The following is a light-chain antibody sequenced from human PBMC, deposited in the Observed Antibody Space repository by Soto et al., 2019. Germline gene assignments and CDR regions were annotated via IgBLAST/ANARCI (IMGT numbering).Light chain of an antibody. V-gene: IGKV1-5*03. J-gene: IGKJ1*01. CDR3: QQYNYYWT. CDR1: QSISGG. Sequence: DVQMTQSPSTLSASVGDRVTITCRASQSISGGLAWYQQKPGKAPKLLIYRASSLERGVPSRFSGSGSGTEFTLTISSLQPDDFATYYCQQYNYYWTFGQGTKVEIK. CDR2: RAS.